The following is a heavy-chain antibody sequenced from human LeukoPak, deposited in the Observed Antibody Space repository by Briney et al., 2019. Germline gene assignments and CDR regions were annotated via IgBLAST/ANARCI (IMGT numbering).Heavy chain of an antibody. CDR2: INPDTGGT. CDR3: ARLTLSEYQLPTKFDP. V-gene: IGHV1-2*02. CDR1: GYTFTGYY. J-gene: IGHJ5*02. D-gene: IGHD2-2*01. Sequence: ASVKVSCKASGYTFTGYYMHWVRQAPGQGLEWMGWINPDTGGTNYAQKFQGRVTMTRDTSINTAYMDLSRLTSDDTAVYYCARLTLSEYQLPTKFDPWGQGTLVTVSS.